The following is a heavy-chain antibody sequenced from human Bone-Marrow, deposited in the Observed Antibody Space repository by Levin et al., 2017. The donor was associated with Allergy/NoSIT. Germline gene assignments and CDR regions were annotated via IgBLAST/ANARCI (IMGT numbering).Heavy chain of an antibody. D-gene: IGHD1-26*01. J-gene: IGHJ4*02. CDR3: AGTVEVNFFDY. V-gene: IGHV3-48*03. CDR2: ISSSGSTI. Sequence: GGSLRLSCAASGFTFRSFEMTWVRQAPGKGLEWVSYISSSGSTIYYADSVKGRFTISRDNSKNALYLQMNSLRVDDTALYYCAGTVEVNFFDYWGQGTQVTVSS. CDR1: GFTFRSFE.